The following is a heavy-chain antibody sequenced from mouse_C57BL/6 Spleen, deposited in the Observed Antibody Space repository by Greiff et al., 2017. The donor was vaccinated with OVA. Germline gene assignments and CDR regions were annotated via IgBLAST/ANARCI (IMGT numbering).Heavy chain of an antibody. CDR3: ARGGYYSNFHWYFDV. Sequence: EVQLKESGPELVKPGASVKISCKASGYSFTDYNMNWVKQSNGKSLEWIGVINPNYGTTSYNQKFKGKATLTVDQSSSTAYMQLNSLTSEDSAVYYCARGGYYSNFHWYFDVWGTGTTVTVSS. CDR2: INPNYGTT. D-gene: IGHD2-5*01. J-gene: IGHJ1*03. V-gene: IGHV1-39*01. CDR1: GYSFTDYN.